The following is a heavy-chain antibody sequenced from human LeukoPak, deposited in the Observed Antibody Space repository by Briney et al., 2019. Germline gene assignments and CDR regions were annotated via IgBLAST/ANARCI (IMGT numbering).Heavy chain of an antibody. CDR2: ISGSGGST. CDR3: ARQNRVTRIMMTFGGVYYFDY. V-gene: IGHV3-23*01. Sequence: GGSLRLSCAATGFTFSSYAMSWVRQAPGKGLEGVSAISGSGGSTYYANSVKGRFTISRDNSKNTLYLQMNSLRAEDTAVYYCARQNRVTRIMMTFGGVYYFDYWGQGTLVTVSS. D-gene: IGHD3-16*01. CDR1: GFTFSSYA. J-gene: IGHJ4*02.